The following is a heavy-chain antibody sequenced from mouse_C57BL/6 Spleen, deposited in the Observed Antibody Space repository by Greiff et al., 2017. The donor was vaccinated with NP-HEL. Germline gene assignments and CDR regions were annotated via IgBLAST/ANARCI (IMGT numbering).Heavy chain of an antibody. CDR1: GYTFTDYY. D-gene: IGHD2-5*01. V-gene: IGHV1-19*01. Sequence: VQLQQSGPVLVKPGASVKMSCKASGYTFTDYYMNWVKQSHGKSLEWIGVINPYNGGTSYNQKFKGKATLTVDKSSSTAYMELNSLTSEDSAVYYCARGSNEAWFAYWGQGTLVTVSA. J-gene: IGHJ3*01. CDR2: INPYNGGT. CDR3: ARGSNEAWFAY.